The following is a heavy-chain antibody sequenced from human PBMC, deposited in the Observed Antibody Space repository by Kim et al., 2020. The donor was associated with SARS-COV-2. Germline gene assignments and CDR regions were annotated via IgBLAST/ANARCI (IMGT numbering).Heavy chain of an antibody. Sequence: GGSLRLSCAASGFTFSSHWMHWVRQAPGKGPVWVSRINADRGVIEYAASVKGRFTISRDNAKSTLDLQMNSLRPEDTAVYYCARGSGNYGFDSWGQGILVAVSS. D-gene: IGHD3-22*01. V-gene: IGHV3-74*01. CDR3: ARGSGNYGFDS. J-gene: IGHJ4*02. CDR2: INADRGVI. CDR1: GFTFSSHW.